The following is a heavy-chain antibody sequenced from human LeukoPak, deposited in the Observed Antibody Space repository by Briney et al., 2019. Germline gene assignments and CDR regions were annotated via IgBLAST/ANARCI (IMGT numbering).Heavy chain of an antibody. CDR1: GGSISSGAFY. J-gene: IGHJ4*02. V-gene: IGHV4-31*03. CDR3: ARSFQYSYDR. CDR2: IYYSGSS. Sequence: SETLSLTCTVSGGSISSGAFYWNWIRQHPGKGLEWVGYIYYSGSSSYNPSLKSRATISVDTSKNQFSLKLSSVTAADTAVYYCARSFQYSYDRWSQGTLVTVSS. D-gene: IGHD3-22*01.